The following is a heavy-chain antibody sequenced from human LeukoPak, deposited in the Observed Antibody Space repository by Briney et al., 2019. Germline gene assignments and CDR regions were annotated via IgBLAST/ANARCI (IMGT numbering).Heavy chain of an antibody. CDR1: GYTFTSYD. CDR3: ARGFFESYYYYYGMDV. CDR2: MNPNSGNT. D-gene: IGHD3-3*01. V-gene: IGHV1-8*01. Sequence: GASVKVSCKASGYTFTSYDINWVRQATGQGLEWMGWMNPNSGNTGYAQKFQGRVTMTRNTSISTAYMELSGLRSEDTAVYYCARGFFESYYYYYGMDVWGQGTTVTVSS. J-gene: IGHJ6*02.